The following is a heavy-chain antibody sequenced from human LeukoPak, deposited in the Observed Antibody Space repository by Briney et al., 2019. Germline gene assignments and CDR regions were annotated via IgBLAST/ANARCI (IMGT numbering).Heavy chain of an antibody. CDR2: ISGGTT. CDR3: SRGSGWLSVY. J-gene: IGHJ4*02. CDR1: GFTFGDYL. Sequence: PGGSLRLSCTASGFTFGDYLMSWFRQAPGKGLEGIGFISGGTTESAASVKGRFTISRDDSTSIAYLQMNSLTTEDTAVYYCSRGSGWLSVYWGQGTLVTVSS. D-gene: IGHD6-19*01. V-gene: IGHV3-49*03.